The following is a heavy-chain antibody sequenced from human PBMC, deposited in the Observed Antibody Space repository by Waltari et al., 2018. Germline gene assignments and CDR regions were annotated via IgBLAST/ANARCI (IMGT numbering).Heavy chain of an antibody. CDR2: IYSGGST. CDR1: GFTVSSYA. J-gene: IGHJ1*01. D-gene: IGHD6-19*01. V-gene: IGHV3-23*03. Sequence: EVQLLESGGGLVQPGGSLRLSCAASGFTVSSYAMSWVRQAPGKGLEWVSVIYSGGSTYYADSVKGRFTISRDNSKNTLYLQMNSLRAEYTAVYYCAKDRSSGWRSEYFQHWGQGTLVTVSS. CDR3: AKDRSSGWRSEYFQH.